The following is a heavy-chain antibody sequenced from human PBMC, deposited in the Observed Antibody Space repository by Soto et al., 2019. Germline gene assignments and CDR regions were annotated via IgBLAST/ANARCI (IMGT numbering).Heavy chain of an antibody. V-gene: IGHV3-21*01. CDR1: GFTFSSYS. D-gene: IGHD2-2*01. J-gene: IGHJ4*02. Sequence: LRLSCAASGFTFSSYSMNWVRQAPGKGLEWVSSISSSSSYIYYADSVKGRFTISRDNAKNSLYLQMNSLRAEDTAVYYCARDRRLDCSSTSCRYYFDYWGQGTLVTVSS. CDR2: ISSSSSYI. CDR3: ARDRRLDCSSTSCRYYFDY.